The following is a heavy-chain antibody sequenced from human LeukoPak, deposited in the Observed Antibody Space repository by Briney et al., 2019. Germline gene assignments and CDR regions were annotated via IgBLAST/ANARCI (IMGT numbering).Heavy chain of an antibody. Sequence: SETLSLTCTVSGGSISSGSYYWSWIRQPAGKGLEWIGRIYTSGSTNYNPSLKSRVTISLDTSQNQFSLKLSSVTAADTAVYYCARRANGPSYWGQGTLVTVSS. J-gene: IGHJ4*02. D-gene: IGHD2-8*01. CDR1: GGSISSGSYY. V-gene: IGHV4-61*02. CDR3: ARRANGPSY. CDR2: IYTSGST.